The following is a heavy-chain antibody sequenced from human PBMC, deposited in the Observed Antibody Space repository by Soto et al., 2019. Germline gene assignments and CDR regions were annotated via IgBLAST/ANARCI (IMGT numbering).Heavy chain of an antibody. CDR3: ARGVGSLRSGSYFDWPTRGHDAFDI. D-gene: IGHD3-9*01. J-gene: IGHJ3*02. CDR1: GYTFTSYG. V-gene: IGHV1-18*01. CDR2: ISAYNGNT. Sequence: ASVKVSCKASGYTFTSYGISWVRQAPGQGLEWMGWISAYNGNTNYAQKLQGRVTMTTDTSTSTAYMELRSLRSDDTAVYYCARGVGSLRSGSYFDWPTRGHDAFDIWGQGTMVTVSS.